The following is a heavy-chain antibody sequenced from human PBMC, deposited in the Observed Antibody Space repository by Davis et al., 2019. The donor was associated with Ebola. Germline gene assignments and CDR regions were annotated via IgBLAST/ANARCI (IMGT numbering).Heavy chain of an antibody. V-gene: IGHV4-59*01. J-gene: IGHJ3*02. CDR1: GGSISSYY. Sequence: SETLSLTCTVSGGSISSYYWSWIRQSPGKGLERIAYIYYSGSTNYNPSLKSRVTISVDTSKNQFSLKLSSVTAAGTAVYYCARDSAHDYGDYVDVFDIWGQGTMVTVSS. D-gene: IGHD4-17*01. CDR2: IYYSGST. CDR3: ARDSAHDYGDYVDVFDI.